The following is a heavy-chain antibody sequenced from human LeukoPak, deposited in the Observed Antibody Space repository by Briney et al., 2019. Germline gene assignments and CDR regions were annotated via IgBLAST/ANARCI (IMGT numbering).Heavy chain of an antibody. D-gene: IGHD4-17*01. V-gene: IGHV4-59*01. Sequence: SETLSLTCTVSGGSISSYYWSWIRQPPGKGLEWIGYIYYSGSTNYKSSLKSRVTISIDTSKNQFSLKLSSVTAADTAVYFCARAPGRDYGDYGFYLYGVDVWGQGTTVTVSS. J-gene: IGHJ6*02. CDR2: IYYSGST. CDR1: GGSISSYY. CDR3: ARAPGRDYGDYGFYLYGVDV.